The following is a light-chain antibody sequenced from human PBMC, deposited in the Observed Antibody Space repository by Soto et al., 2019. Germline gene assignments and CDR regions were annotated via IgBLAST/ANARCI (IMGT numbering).Light chain of an antibody. CDR1: QSVSSSY. V-gene: IGKV3-20*01. CDR2: GAS. J-gene: IGKJ1*01. CDR3: QQYGSSPGT. Sequence: EIVLTPSPGTMSLSPGERATLSCRASQSVSSSYLAWYQQKPGQAPSLLIYGASSRATGIPDRFSGSGSGTDFTLTISRLEPEDFAVYYCQQYGSSPGTFGQGTKVEIK.